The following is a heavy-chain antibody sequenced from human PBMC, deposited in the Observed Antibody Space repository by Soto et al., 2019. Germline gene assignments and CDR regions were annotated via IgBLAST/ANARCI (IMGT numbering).Heavy chain of an antibody. CDR2: IYHSGST. Sequence: SETLSLTCAVSGGSISSGGYSWSWIRQPPGKGLEWIGYIYHSGSTYYNPSLKSRVTISVDRSKNQFSLKLSSVTAADTAVYYCARGLHYGSGSYYKGPQNWFDPWGQGTLVTV. J-gene: IGHJ5*02. CDR3: ARGLHYGSGSYYKGPQNWFDP. CDR1: GGSISSGGYS. V-gene: IGHV4-30-2*01. D-gene: IGHD3-10*01.